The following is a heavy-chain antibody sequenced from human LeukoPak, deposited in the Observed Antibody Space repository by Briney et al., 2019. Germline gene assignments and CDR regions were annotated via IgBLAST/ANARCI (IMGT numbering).Heavy chain of an antibody. Sequence: GESLKISCKGSGYIFTYYWIGWVRQMPGKGLEWVGIIYTGDSDTRYNPSFQGQVTISADKSISTAYLQWSSLKASDTAMYYCAVTIRSGSSSAFDIWGQGTMVTVSS. CDR1: GYIFTYYW. D-gene: IGHD3-10*01. CDR2: IYTGDSDT. J-gene: IGHJ3*02. CDR3: AVTIRSGSSSAFDI. V-gene: IGHV5-51*01.